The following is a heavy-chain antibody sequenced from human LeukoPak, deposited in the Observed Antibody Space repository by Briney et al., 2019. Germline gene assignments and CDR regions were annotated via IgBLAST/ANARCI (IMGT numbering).Heavy chain of an antibody. J-gene: IGHJ3*02. CDR3: AREDLSAYDAFDI. D-gene: IGHD6-19*01. CDR1: GGSISSGGYY. Sequence: PSETLSLTCTVSGGSISSGGYYWSWIRQPPGKGLEWIGYIYYSGSTNYNPSLKSRVTISVDTSKNQFSLKLSSVTAADTAVYYCAREDLSAYDAFDIWGQGTMVTVSS. V-gene: IGHV4-61*08. CDR2: IYYSGST.